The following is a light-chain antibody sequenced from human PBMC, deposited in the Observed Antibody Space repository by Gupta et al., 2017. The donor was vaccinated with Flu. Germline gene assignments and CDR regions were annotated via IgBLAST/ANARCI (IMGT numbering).Light chain of an antibody. V-gene: IGLV2-14*01. CDR3: SSYTSRGTLVS. Sequence: VSWYQHHPGKAPKLIIYEVTNRPSGVSIRFSGSKSGNTASLTISGLQAEDEADYFCSSYTSRGTLVSFGGGTKLTGL. J-gene: IGLJ2*01. CDR2: EVT.